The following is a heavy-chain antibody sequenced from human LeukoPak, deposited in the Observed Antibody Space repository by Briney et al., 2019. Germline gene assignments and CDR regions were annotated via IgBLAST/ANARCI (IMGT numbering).Heavy chain of an antibody. CDR3: ARAAYDSNGFTVNHDY. V-gene: IGHV3-53*01. CDR2: IYSDATT. CDR1: GFTFSTNY. Sequence: PGGSLRLSCAASGFTFSTNYMSWVRQAPGKGPEWVSVIYSDATTYYADSVKGRFTISRDNSQNTLYLQMNSLKAEDTAVYYCARAAYDSNGFTVNHDYWGQGTLVTVSS. J-gene: IGHJ4*02. D-gene: IGHD3-22*01.